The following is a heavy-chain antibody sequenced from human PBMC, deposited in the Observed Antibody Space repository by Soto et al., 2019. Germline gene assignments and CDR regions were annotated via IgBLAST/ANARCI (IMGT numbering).Heavy chain of an antibody. CDR3: AREVTSVGGEEAWFGP. CDR1: GDSVSSNSAA. J-gene: IGHJ5*02. V-gene: IGHV6-1*01. Sequence: LSLTCAISGDSVSSNSAAWNWIRQSPSRGLEWLGRTYYRSKWYNDYAVSVKSRITINPDTSKNQFSLQLNFVTPEDTAVYYCAREVTSVGGEEAWFGPWGQGTLATVSS. D-gene: IGHD5-18*01. CDR2: TYYRSKWYN.